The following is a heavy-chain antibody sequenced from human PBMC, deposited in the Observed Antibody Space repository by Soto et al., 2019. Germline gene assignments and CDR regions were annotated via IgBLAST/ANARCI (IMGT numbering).Heavy chain of an antibody. D-gene: IGHD3-10*01. CDR3: AKFAGAFYSYSYMDV. CDR1: GFTFSDYS. Sequence: PGGSLRLCCAASGFTFSDYSMNWVRQAPGKGLEWVSAISGGGNRTYDADSVKGRLTISRDNSKNTLYLQMNRLRAEDTAVYYCAKFAGAFYSYSYMDVWGRGTTVTVSS. CDR2: ISGGGNRT. J-gene: IGHJ6*03. V-gene: IGHV3-23*01.